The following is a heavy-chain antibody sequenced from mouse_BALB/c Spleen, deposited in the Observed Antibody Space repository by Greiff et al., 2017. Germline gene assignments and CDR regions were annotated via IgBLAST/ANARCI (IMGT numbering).Heavy chain of an antibody. Sequence: EVKLQESGPGLVKPSQSLSLTCTVTGYSITSDYAWNWIRQFPGNKLEWMGYISYSGSTSYNPSLKSRISITRDTSKNQFFLQLNSVTTEDTATYYCASSGYGSSYGYAMDYWGQGTSVTVSS. D-gene: IGHD1-1*01. J-gene: IGHJ4*01. CDR1: GYSITSDYA. CDR3: ASSGYGSSYGYAMDY. CDR2: ISYSGST. V-gene: IGHV3-2*02.